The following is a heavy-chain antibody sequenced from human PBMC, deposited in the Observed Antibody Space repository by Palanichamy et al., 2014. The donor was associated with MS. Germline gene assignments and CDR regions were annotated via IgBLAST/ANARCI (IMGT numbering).Heavy chain of an antibody. V-gene: IGHV4-34*01. CDR2: INHSGST. D-gene: IGHD4-17*01. Sequence: QLQHGAAGLLKPSETLSLTCAVYGGSFSGYYWSWIRQPPGKGLEWIGEINHSGSTNYNPSLKSRVTISVDTSKNQFSLKLSSVTAADTAVYYCARGCQLDVYGDYGRGWFDPWGQGTLVTVSS. CDR3: ARGCQLDVYGDYGRGWFDP. J-gene: IGHJ5*02. CDR1: GGSFSGYY.